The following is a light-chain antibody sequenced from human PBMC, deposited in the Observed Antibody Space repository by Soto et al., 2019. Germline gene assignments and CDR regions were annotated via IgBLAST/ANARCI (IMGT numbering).Light chain of an antibody. Sequence: QSVLTQPASVSGSPGQSITVSCAGTSSDVGGYNLVSWYQQHPGKAPKLIIYEGTERPSGISPRFSGSKSGNTASLTISGLQAEDEADYYCSSYTSSSIDVFGSGTKLTVL. J-gene: IGLJ1*01. CDR3: SSYTSSSIDV. CDR2: EGT. CDR1: SSDVGGYNL. V-gene: IGLV2-23*01.